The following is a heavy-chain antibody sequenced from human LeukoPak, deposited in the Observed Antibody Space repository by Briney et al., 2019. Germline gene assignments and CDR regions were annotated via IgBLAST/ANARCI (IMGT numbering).Heavy chain of an antibody. V-gene: IGHV1-69*13. CDR2: IIPIFGTA. J-gene: IGHJ4*02. D-gene: IGHD3-3*01. CDR1: GGTLSSYA. CDR3: ARGLQSGFSPLLQY. Sequence: ASVKVSCKASGGTLSSYAISWVRQAPGQGLEWMGGIIPIFGTANYAQKFQGRVTITADESTSTAYMELSSLRSEDTAVYYCARGLQSGFSPLLQYWGQGTLVTVSS.